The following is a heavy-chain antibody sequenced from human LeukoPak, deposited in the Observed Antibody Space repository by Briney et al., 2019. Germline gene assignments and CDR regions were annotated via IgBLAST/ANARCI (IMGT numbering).Heavy chain of an antibody. Sequence: PGGSLRLSCAASGFTFSSYAMHWVGQAPGKGLEYVSAMSSNGGSTYYANSVKGRFTISRDNSKNTLYLQMGSLRAEDMAVYYCAGASITMVRDLPTAWFDPWGQGTLVTVSS. V-gene: IGHV3-64*01. J-gene: IGHJ5*02. D-gene: IGHD3-10*01. CDR1: GFTFSSYA. CDR2: MSSNGGST. CDR3: AGASITMVRDLPTAWFDP.